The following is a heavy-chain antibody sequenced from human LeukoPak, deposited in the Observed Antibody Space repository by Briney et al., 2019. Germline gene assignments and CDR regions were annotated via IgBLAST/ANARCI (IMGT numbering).Heavy chain of an antibody. CDR1: GFTFSSYA. Sequence: GGSLRPSCAASGFTFSSYAMTWVRQAPGKGLEWVSSITGSGSSTYYADSVKGRFTISRDNSKNMVYVQMNSLRAEDTAVYFCAKPPRVVVVTAFDSWGQGTLVTVSS. CDR2: ITGSGSST. D-gene: IGHD2-21*02. V-gene: IGHV3-23*01. J-gene: IGHJ4*02. CDR3: AKPPRVVVVTAFDS.